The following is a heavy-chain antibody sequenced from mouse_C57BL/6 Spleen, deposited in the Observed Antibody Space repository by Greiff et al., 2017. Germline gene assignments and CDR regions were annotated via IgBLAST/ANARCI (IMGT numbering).Heavy chain of an antibody. D-gene: IGHD2-3*01. CDR3: SAGDGYYAMDY. CDR2: INPGNGGT. V-gene: IGHV1-53*01. CDR1: GSTFTSYW. J-gene: IGHJ4*01. Sequence: QVQLQQSGTELVKPGASVKLSCTASGSTFTSYWMHWVKQRPEQGLEWIGTINPGNGGTKYNEKFKSKATLTEDKSSSTAYMQLISLTSEDSAVYYCSAGDGYYAMDYWGQGTSVTVSS.